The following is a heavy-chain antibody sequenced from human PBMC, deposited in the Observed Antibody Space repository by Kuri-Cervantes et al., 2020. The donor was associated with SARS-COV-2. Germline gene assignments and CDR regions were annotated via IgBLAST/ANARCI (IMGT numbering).Heavy chain of an antibody. CDR2: IYPGDSDT. D-gene: IGHD2-21*02. CDR3: ARRGGVVTAYYYYGMDV. CDR1: GYSFTTYW. J-gene: IGHJ6*02. Sequence: GGSLRLSCEGSGYSFTTYWIGWVRQMPGKGLEWMGIIYPGDSDTRYSPSFQGQVTISADKSISTAYLQWSSLKASDTAMYYCARRGGVVTAYYYYGMDVWGQGTTVTVSS. V-gene: IGHV5-51*01.